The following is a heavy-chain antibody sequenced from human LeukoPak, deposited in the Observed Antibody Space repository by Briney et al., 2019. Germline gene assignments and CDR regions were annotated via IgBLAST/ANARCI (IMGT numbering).Heavy chain of an antibody. CDR1: GFTFSTYG. D-gene: IGHD2-15*01. J-gene: IGHJ4*02. V-gene: IGHV3-23*01. Sequence: PGGSLRLSCAASGFTFSTYGMTWVRQPPGKGLEWVSFITSTGVSTYYADSVKGRFTISRDNSKNTLSLQMSSLRAEDTAVYYCAKVASGYCSGGGCYVDYWGQGTLVTVSS. CDR3: AKVASGYCSGGGCYVDY. CDR2: ITSTGVST.